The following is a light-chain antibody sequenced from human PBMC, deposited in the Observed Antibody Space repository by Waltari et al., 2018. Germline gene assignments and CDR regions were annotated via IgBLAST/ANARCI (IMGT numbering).Light chain of an antibody. V-gene: IGKV3-20*01. Sequence: EIVLTQSPGTLYLSPGERATLSCRASQSIGRYLVWYQQKPGQAPRLLIYAASSRATGIPDRFSGSGSGTDFTLTISGLEPEDFAVYYCQNHERLPATFGQGTKVEIK. CDR2: AAS. J-gene: IGKJ1*01. CDR1: QSIGRY. CDR3: QNHERLPAT.